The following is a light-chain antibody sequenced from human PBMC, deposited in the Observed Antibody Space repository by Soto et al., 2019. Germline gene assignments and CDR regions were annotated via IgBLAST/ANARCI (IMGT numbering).Light chain of an antibody. CDR3: AAWDNSLSDWV. CDR1: DFNIGNNY. CDR2: RND. Sequence: QSVLTQPPSASGTPGQRVTTSCSGSDFNIGNNYVHWYQLLPGAAPKLLIHRNDQRPSGVPDRFSGSKSGTSASLAISGLLSADDADYYCAAWDNSLSDWVFGGGTKLTVL. V-gene: IGLV1-47*01. J-gene: IGLJ3*02.